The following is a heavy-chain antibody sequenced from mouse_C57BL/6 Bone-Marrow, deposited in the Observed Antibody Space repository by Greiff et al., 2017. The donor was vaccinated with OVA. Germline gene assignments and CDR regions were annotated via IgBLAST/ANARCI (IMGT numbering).Heavy chain of an antibody. CDR1: EYEFPSHD. D-gene: IGHD2-5*01. V-gene: IGHV5-2*01. J-gene: IGHJ4*01. CDR3: ARPSIVTTATSFFFYAMDY. Sequence: EVKVVESGGGLVQPGESLKLSCESNEYEFPSHDMSWVRKTPEKRLELVAAINSDGGSTYYPDTMERRFIISRDNTKKTLYLQMSSLRSEDTALYYCARPSIVTTATSFFFYAMDYWGQAASVTVSS. CDR2: INSDGGST.